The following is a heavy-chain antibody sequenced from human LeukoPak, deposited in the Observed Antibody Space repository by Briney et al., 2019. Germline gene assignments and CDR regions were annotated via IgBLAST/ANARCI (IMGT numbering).Heavy chain of an antibody. CDR2: INWNGGST. CDR1: GFTFDDYG. V-gene: IGHV3-20*04. J-gene: IGHJ4*02. Sequence: GGSLRLSCAASGFTFDDYGMSWVRQAPGKGLEWVSGINWNGGSTRYADSVKGRFTISRDNAKNSLYLQMNSLKTEDTAVYYCLPSFYSGSYYFDYWGQGTLVTVSS. D-gene: IGHD1-26*01. CDR3: LPSFYSGSYYFDY.